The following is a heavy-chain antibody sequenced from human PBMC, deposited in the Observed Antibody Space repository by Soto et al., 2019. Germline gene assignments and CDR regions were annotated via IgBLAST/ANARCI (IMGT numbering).Heavy chain of an antibody. J-gene: IGHJ4*02. CDR2: IYYSGST. D-gene: IGHD6-19*01. Sequence: PSETLSLTCTVSGGSISSYYWSWIRQPPGKGLEWIGYIYYSGSTNYNPSLRSRVTISVDTSKNQFSLKLSSVTAADTAVYYCARDFSGWYTYWGQGTLVTVSS. CDR1: GGSISSYY. V-gene: IGHV4-59*01. CDR3: ARDFSGWYTY.